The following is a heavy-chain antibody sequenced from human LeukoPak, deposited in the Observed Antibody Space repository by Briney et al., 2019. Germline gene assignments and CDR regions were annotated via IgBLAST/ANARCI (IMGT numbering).Heavy chain of an antibody. Sequence: SETLSLTCTVSGGSISSYYWSWIRQPPGKGLEWIGYIYYSGSTNYNPSLKSRVTISVDTSKNQFSLKLSSVTAADTAVYYCARGRGGGGRIAAAVGPGYFDYWGQGTLVTVSS. V-gene: IGHV4-59*01. CDR2: IYYSGST. D-gene: IGHD6-13*01. CDR1: GGSISSYY. J-gene: IGHJ4*02. CDR3: ARGRGGGGRIAAAVGPGYFDY.